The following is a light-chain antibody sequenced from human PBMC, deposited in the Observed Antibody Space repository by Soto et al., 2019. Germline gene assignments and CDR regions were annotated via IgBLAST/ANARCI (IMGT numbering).Light chain of an antibody. V-gene: IGKV3-20*01. CDR2: GAS. CDR3: QQYGRSPPLFT. Sequence: EIVLTQSPGTLSLSPGERATLSCRASQSVSSSYLAWYQQKPGQAPRLLIYGASSRATGIPDRFSGSGSGTDFTLTIHRLEPEDFAVYYCQQYGRSPPLFTFGQGTKLEIK. J-gene: IGKJ2*01. CDR1: QSVSSSY.